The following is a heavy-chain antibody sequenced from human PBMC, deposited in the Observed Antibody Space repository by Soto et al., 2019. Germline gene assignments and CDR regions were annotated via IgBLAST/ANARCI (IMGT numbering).Heavy chain of an antibody. CDR1: GGSISSSSYY. CDR3: ARQIYDSSGYYYAY. D-gene: IGHD3-22*01. Sequence: QMQLQESGPGLVKPSETLSLTCTVSGGSISSSSYYWGWIRQPPGQGLEWLGTIYSLGNTYYNPSLKSRVTISVDKSKSQLFLKLSSVTAPYTAVYYCARQIYDSSGYYYAYWGKGTLVTVSS. V-gene: IGHV4-39*01. CDR2: IYSLGNT. J-gene: IGHJ4*02.